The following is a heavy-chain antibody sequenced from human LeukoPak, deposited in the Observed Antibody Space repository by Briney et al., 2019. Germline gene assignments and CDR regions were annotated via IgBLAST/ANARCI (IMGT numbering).Heavy chain of an antibody. CDR3: VRALSTVATWLYL. V-gene: IGHV1-2*02. CDR2: ISPNSGDT. D-gene: IGHD4-17*01. J-gene: IGHJ2*01. Sequence: EASVKVSCKASGYTFTGYLMHWVRQAPGQGLEWMGWISPNSGDTKYAQKFQGRVTMTRDTSISTAYMELSSLRSDDTAVYYCVRALSTVATWLYLWDRGTLVTVSS. CDR1: GYTFTGYL.